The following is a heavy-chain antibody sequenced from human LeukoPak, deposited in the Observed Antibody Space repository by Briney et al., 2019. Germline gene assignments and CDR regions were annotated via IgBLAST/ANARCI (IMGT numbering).Heavy chain of an antibody. Sequence: GGSLRLSCAASGFIFSNYAMSWVRQAPGKGLEWVSGISGSVIRTYYADSVKGRFTISRDNSKNTLYLQMSSLRAEDTAIYYCAKDLGSTSCDARDCSDWGQGTLVTVSS. D-gene: IGHD2-2*01. CDR1: GFIFSNYA. V-gene: IGHV3-23*01. J-gene: IGHJ4*02. CDR3: AKDLGSTSCDARDCSD. CDR2: ISGSVIRT.